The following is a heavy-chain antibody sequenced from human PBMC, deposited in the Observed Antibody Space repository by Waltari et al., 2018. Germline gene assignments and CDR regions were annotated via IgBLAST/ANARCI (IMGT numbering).Heavy chain of an antibody. CDR1: GFAFGSYA. J-gene: IGHJ6*03. Sequence: QVQVVESGGGVVQPGTSLRLSCAASGFAFGSYAMLWVRQAPGKGREWMAVISFDGSPKFYADSVTGRFTISRDNSRNTLYLQMNSLRADDTAVYYCAKGKVGVVGDYYYYYMDVWGKGTTVTVSS. V-gene: IGHV3-30*01. D-gene: IGHD1-26*01. CDR3: AKGKVGVVGDYYYYYMDV. CDR2: ISFDGSPK.